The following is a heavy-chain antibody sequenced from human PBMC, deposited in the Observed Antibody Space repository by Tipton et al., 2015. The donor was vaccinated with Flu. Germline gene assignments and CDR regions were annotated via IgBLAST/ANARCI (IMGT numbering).Heavy chain of an antibody. J-gene: IGHJ6*02. CDR1: GGSIVDSSYY. CDR2: VYYYGNT. V-gene: IGHV4-39*01. D-gene: IGHD5-12*01. Sequence: LSLTCTVSGGSIVDSSYYWDWIRQPPGKGLEWKGLEWIGSVYYYGNTYYNPSLKSRVTISVDTSKNQFSLQLSSATAADTAVYYCARRGGGYKYLYGMDVWGQGTTVTVSS. CDR3: ARRGGGYKYLYGMDV.